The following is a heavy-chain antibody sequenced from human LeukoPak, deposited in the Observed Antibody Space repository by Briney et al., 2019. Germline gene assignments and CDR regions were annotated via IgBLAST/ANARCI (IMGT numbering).Heavy chain of an antibody. V-gene: IGHV1-8*01. D-gene: IGHD6-13*01. CDR2: MYPVSGNA. CDR3: ARAPMGAAALY. CDR1: GYTFTNFD. J-gene: IGHJ4*02. Sequence: ASVKVSCKASGYTFTNFDINWVRQAPGQGLEWMGWMYPVSGNAGSAQKFQGRITLTRDTSINTAYMELSSLRSDDTAFYYCARAPMGAAALYWGQGTLVTVSS.